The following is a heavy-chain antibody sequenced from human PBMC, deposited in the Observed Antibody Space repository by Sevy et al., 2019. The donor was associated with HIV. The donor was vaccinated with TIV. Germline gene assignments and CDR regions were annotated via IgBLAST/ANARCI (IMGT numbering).Heavy chain of an antibody. Sequence: SETLSLTCTVSGGPISRYYWSWIRQPPGKGLEWIGYISYSGNTNYNPSLKSRVTISADTSKNQFSLHLNSVTAADTAVYYCARLYHDYLWGSYGIDDAFDIWGQGTVVTVSS. V-gene: IGHV4-59*12. CDR3: ARLYHDYLWGSYGIDDAFDI. J-gene: IGHJ3*02. CDR1: GGPISRYY. CDR2: ISYSGNT. D-gene: IGHD3-16*01.